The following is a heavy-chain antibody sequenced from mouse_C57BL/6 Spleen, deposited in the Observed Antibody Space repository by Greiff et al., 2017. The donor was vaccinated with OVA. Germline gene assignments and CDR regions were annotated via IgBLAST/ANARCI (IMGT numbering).Heavy chain of an antibody. V-gene: IGHV5-4*01. CDR3: ARDRDDYGSDFDY. Sequence: EVQGVESGGGLVKPGGSLKLSCAASGFTFSSYAMSWVRQTPEKRLEWVATISDGGSYTYYPANVKGRFTISRDNAKNNLYLQMSHLQSEDTAMYYCARDRDDYGSDFDYWGQGTTLTVSS. J-gene: IGHJ2*01. D-gene: IGHD2-4*01. CDR2: ISDGGSYT. CDR1: GFTFSSYA.